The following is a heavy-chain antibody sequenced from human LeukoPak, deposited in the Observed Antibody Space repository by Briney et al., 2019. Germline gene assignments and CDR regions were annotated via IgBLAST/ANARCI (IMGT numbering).Heavy chain of an antibody. CDR2: ISWNSGNI. Sequence: PGGSPRLSCAASGFTFDDYAMHWVRQTPRKGLEWVSGISWNSGNIGYADSVKGRFTISRDNARNSLYLQMNSLRAEDTALYHCAKDITHDTVMFSFASWGQGTLVTVSS. J-gene: IGHJ4*02. CDR3: AKDITHDTVMFSFAS. D-gene: IGHD5-18*01. V-gene: IGHV3-9*01. CDR1: GFTFDDYA.